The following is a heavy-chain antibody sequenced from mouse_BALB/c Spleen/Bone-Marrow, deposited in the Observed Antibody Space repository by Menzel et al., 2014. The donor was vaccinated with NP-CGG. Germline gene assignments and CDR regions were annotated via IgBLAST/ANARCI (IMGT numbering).Heavy chain of an antibody. CDR1: GYSFTSYW. CDR2: IYPGNSDT. Sequence: VQLQQSGTVLARPGASVKMSCKASGYSFTSYWMHWVKQRPGQGLEWIGGIYPGNSDTSYNQKFKGKAKLTAVTSASTAYMERSSLTNEDSAVYYSIRDYGYVMGYWGQGTSVTVSS. D-gene: IGHD1-1*01. CDR3: IRDYGYVMGY. J-gene: IGHJ4*01. V-gene: IGHV1-5*01.